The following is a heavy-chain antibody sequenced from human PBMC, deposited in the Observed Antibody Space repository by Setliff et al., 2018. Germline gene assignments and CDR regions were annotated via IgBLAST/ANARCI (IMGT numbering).Heavy chain of an antibody. Sequence: SETLSLTCTVYGASFSDCYWGWIRQPPGKGLEWIAEINHSGSTNYNPSLKSRVTISADTSTNHFPLKLTSVTAADTAVYYCARDNTIVGATDYWGQGALVTVS. CDR1: GASFSDCY. CDR2: INHSGST. J-gene: IGHJ4*02. D-gene: IGHD1-26*01. V-gene: IGHV4-34*01. CDR3: ARDNTIVGATDY.